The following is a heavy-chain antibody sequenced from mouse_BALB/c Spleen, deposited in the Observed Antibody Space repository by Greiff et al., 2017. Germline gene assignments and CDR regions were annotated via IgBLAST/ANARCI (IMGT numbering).Heavy chain of an antibody. CDR3: ALYYYGSSQSAY. D-gene: IGHD1-1*01. J-gene: IGHJ3*01. Sequence: VQLKQSGAELVKPGASVKLSCTASGFNIKDTYMHWVKQRPEQGLEWIGRIDPANGNTKYDPKFQGKATITADTSSNTAYLQLSSLTSEDTAVYYCALYYYGSSQSAYWGQGTLVTVSA. CDR1: GFNIKDTY. V-gene: IGHV14-3*02. CDR2: IDPANGNT.